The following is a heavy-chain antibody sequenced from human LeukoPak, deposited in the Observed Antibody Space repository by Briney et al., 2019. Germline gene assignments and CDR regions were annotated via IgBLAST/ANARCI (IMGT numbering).Heavy chain of an antibody. V-gene: IGHV3-30-3*01. Sequence: PGRSLRLSCAASGFTFSSYAMHWVRQAPGKGLEWVAVISYDGSNKYYADSVKGRFTISRDNSKNTLYLQMSSLRAEDTAVYYCASPQAYWGQGTLVTVSS. CDR2: ISYDGSNK. CDR3: ASPQAY. CDR1: GFTFSSYA. J-gene: IGHJ4*02.